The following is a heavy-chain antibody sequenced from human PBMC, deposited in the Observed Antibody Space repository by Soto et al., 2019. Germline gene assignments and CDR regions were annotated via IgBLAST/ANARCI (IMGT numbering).Heavy chain of an antibody. CDR2: VYYSGST. Sequence: QVQLQESGPGLVKPSETLSLTCSVSGDSVSSGAYYWSWIRQPPGKGLEWIGYVYYSGSTSYNPPHETGVTISVDTSKNQFALKLTSVTPADTAIYYCARVKRSTSRLDPWGQGTLVTVSS. CDR1: GDSVSSGAYY. V-gene: IGHV4-61*08. J-gene: IGHJ5*02. D-gene: IGHD1-26*01. CDR3: ARVKRSTSRLDP.